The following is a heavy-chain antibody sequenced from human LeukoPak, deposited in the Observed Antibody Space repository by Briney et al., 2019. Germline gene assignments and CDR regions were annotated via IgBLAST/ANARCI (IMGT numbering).Heavy chain of an antibody. CDR2: IYYSGST. V-gene: IGHV4-39*01. CDR3: ARRNYDQGGFY. D-gene: IGHD3-3*01. J-gene: IGHJ4*02. Sequence: SETLSLTCTVSGGSISSSSYYWGWIRQPPGKGQEWIGSIYYSGSTYYNPSLKSRVTISVDTSKNQFSLKLSSVTAADTAVYYCARRNYDQGGFYWGQGTLVTVSS. CDR1: GGSISSSSYY.